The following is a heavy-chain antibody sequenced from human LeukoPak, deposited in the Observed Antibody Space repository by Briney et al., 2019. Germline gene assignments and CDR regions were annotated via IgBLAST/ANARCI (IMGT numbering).Heavy chain of an antibody. V-gene: IGHV3-23*01. CDR2: ISGSGGST. D-gene: IGHD6-19*01. Sequence: GGSLRLSCAASGFTFSSYAMNWVRQAPGKGVEWVSGISGSGGSTYYADSVKGRFTISRDNSKNTLYLQMNSLRAEDTAIYYCAKDWAVAGTNYFDYWGQGTLVTVSS. CDR3: AKDWAVAGTNYFDY. CDR1: GFTFSSYA. J-gene: IGHJ4*02.